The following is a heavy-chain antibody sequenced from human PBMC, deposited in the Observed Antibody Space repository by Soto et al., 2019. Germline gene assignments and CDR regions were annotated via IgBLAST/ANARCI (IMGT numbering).Heavy chain of an antibody. CDR3: TRAPLGIIVAPDF. V-gene: IGHV1-69*13. Sequence: ASVKVSCKTSGGTFSSYAISWVRQAPGQGLEWMGGIIPMFGTANYAQKFQGRVTITADESTSTAYMELSSLRSEDTAVYYCTRAPLGIIVAPDFWGQGTLVTVSS. D-gene: IGHD3-22*01. J-gene: IGHJ4*02. CDR2: IIPMFGTA. CDR1: GGTFSSYA.